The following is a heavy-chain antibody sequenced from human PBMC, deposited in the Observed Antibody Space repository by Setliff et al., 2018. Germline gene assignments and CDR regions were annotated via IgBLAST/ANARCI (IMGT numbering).Heavy chain of an antibody. D-gene: IGHD1-1*01. V-gene: IGHV4-4*08. Sequence: SETLSLTCIVSGVSVSRHYWSWILQPPGKTLEWIGYIYTGGSTTYNPSLKSRVTLSLDTSKNHLSLNLTSVTAADTAVYYCARDVWGAGTGWSDPWGLGILVTVSS. CDR3: ARDVWGAGTGWSDP. J-gene: IGHJ5*02. CDR2: IYTGGST. CDR1: GVSVSRHY.